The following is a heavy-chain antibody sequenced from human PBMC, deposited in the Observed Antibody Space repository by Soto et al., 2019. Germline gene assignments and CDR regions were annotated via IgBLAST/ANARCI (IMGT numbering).Heavy chain of an antibody. J-gene: IGHJ5*02. CDR3: ATDLELLTDWFDP. D-gene: IGHD1-26*01. CDR2: IKSKTDGGTT. V-gene: IGHV3-15*01. Sequence: GGSLRLSCAASGFTFSNAWMSWVRQAPGKGLEWVGRIKSKTDGGTTDYAAPVKGRFTISRDDSKNTLYLQMNSLKTEDTAVYYCATDLELLTDWFDPWGQGTLVTVSS. CDR1: GFTFSNAW.